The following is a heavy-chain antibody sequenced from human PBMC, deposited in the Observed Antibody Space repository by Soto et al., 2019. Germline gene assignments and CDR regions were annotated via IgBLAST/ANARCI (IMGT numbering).Heavy chain of an antibody. CDR2: IYYSGST. J-gene: IGHJ4*02. D-gene: IGHD3-10*01. V-gene: IGHV4-39*01. CDR1: GGSISSSSYY. CDR3: ARTYGSGSQELDY. Sequence: SETLSLTCTVSGGSISSSSYYWGWIRQPPGKGLEWIGSIYYSGSTYYNPSLKSRVTISVDTSKNQFSLKLSSVTAADTAVYYCARTYGSGSQELDYWGQGTLVTVSS.